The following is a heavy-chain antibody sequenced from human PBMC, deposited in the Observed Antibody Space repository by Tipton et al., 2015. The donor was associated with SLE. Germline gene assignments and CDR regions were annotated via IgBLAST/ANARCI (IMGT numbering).Heavy chain of an antibody. D-gene: IGHD5-18*01. CDR2: IKEDGSAK. V-gene: IGHV3-7*01. Sequence: SLRLSCAASGFIFSNYWMSWVRQAPGKGLEWVANIKEDGSAKYYVDSVKGRFTISRDNAMNSLSLQMNSLRAEDTAVYYCAREATAIEVRYYYHYYMDVWGKGTTVTISS. CDR1: GFIFSNYW. J-gene: IGHJ6*03. CDR3: AREATAIEVRYYYHYYMDV.